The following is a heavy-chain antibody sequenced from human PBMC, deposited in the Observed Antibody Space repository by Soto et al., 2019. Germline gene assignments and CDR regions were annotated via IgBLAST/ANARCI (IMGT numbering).Heavy chain of an antibody. V-gene: IGHV1-2*02. CDR3: ARRALTTVTTVGLDS. J-gene: IGHJ4*02. CDR1: GYTFTGHY. CDR2: IYPKSGGT. D-gene: IGHD4-17*01. Sequence: SVKVSFKASGYTFTGHYIHWVRQVPGQGLEWMGWIYPKSGGTKYAQKFQGRVTMTRDTSISTVYMDLSRLRFDDTAVYYCARRALTTVTTVGLDSWGQGAPVTVSS.